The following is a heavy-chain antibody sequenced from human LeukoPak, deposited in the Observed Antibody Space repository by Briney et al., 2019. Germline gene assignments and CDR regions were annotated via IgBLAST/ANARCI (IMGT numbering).Heavy chain of an antibody. D-gene: IGHD5-18*01. J-gene: IGHJ1*01. CDR3: ARQTAMGRSGDY. CDR1: GYSFTSHW. Sequence: GESLKTPCKASGYSFTSHWIGWVRQIPGKGLEWMGIIDPSDYETRYTTSFEGLVTISADKSLTTAYLQWNSLKASDTAMYYWARQTAMGRSGDYWGQGTLVTVSS. V-gene: IGHV5-51*01. CDR2: IDPSDYET.